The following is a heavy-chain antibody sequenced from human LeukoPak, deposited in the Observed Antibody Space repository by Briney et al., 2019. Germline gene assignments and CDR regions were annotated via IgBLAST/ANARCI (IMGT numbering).Heavy chain of an antibody. Sequence: NPSETLSLTCTVSGGSISSDGYYWTWIRQHPGKGLEWIGYIYYSGTTYYNPSLESRVTLSVDTSKNQFSLRLSSVTAADTAVYYCARYRDSGGRLAFDIWGQGTMVTVSS. CDR1: GGSISSDGYY. CDR2: IYYSGTT. V-gene: IGHV4-31*03. J-gene: IGHJ3*02. CDR3: ARYRDSGGRLAFDI. D-gene: IGHD2-15*01.